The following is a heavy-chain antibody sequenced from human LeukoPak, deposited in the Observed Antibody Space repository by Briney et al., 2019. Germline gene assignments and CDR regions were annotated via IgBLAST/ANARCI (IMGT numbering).Heavy chain of an antibody. J-gene: IGHJ4*02. V-gene: IGHV1-2*02. CDR2: INPKTGGP. CDR3: ARDGRLTIFIRGIITEGSPPKN. D-gene: IGHD3-10*01. CDR1: GCTFNDSY. Sequence: ASVKVSYQASGCTFNDSYMQWVRPAPGQGVAGMGWINPKTGGPNYAQRFQGRVTMTSDTSIRTAYMELNSLRSDDTAVYYCARDGRLTIFIRGIITEGSPPKNWGQGTLVTVSS.